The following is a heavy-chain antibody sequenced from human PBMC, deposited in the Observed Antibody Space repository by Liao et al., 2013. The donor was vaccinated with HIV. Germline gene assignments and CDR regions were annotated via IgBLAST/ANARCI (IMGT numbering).Heavy chain of an antibody. J-gene: IGHJ3*01. D-gene: IGHD4-23*01. CDR1: GGSFSGYY. CDR3: AGRSPAIRWGRAFDF. Sequence: QVQLQQWGAGLLKPSETLSLTCAVYGGSFSGYYWSWIRQSPREGAWSGLGKVNHSGSFKYNPSLKSRVTISVDTSRDQFSLKMTSVTAADTATYFCAGRSPAIRWGRAFDFWGLGTLVIVSS. CDR2: VNHSGSF. V-gene: IGHV4-34*02.